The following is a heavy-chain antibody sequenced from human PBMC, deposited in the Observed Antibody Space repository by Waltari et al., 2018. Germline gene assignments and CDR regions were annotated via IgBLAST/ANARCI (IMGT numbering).Heavy chain of an antibody. Sequence: QVQLVESGGGVVQPGRSLRLSCAASGFTFSSYAMHWVRQAPGKGLELVAVISFDGSNKYYADSVKGRFTISRDNSKNTLYLQMNSLRAEDTALYYCARDTVDSGYVGFYFDYWGQGTLVTVSS. V-gene: IGHV3-30-3*01. D-gene: IGHD5-12*01. CDR3: ARDTVDSGYVGFYFDY. CDR2: ISFDGSNK. CDR1: GFTFSSYA. J-gene: IGHJ4*02.